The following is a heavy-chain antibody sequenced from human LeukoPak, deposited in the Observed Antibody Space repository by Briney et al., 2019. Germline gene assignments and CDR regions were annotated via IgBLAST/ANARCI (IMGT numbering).Heavy chain of an antibody. Sequence: GGSLRLSCVASGFTFRNYWMHWVRQAPGQGLVWISRINSVGSGTTFADSVKGRFSISRDNARNTVYLQMSSLSPEDTAVYYCARRRYYDSSGYLDDFDYWGQGTLVTVSS. CDR1: GFTFRNYW. D-gene: IGHD3-22*01. J-gene: IGHJ4*02. CDR2: INSVGSGT. CDR3: ARRRYYDSSGYLDDFDY. V-gene: IGHV3-74*01.